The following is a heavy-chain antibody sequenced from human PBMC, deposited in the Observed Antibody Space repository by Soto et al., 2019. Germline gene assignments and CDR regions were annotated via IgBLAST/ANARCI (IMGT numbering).Heavy chain of an antibody. V-gene: IGHV3-33*01. CDR2: IWSDGNNK. D-gene: IGHD1-26*01. CDR1: GFTFSTYG. CDR3: ASNSGSYYESRAEYFQH. Sequence: PGGSLRLSCAASGFTFSTYGMHWVRQAPGKGLEWVAVIWSDGNNKYYADSVKGRFTISRDNSKNTLYLQMNSLRAEDTAVYYCASNSGSYYESRAEYFQHWGQGTLVTVSS. J-gene: IGHJ1*01.